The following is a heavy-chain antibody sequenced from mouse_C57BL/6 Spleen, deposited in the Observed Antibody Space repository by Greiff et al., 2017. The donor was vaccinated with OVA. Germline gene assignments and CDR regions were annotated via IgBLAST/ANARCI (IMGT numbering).Heavy chain of an antibody. CDR2: IDPANGNT. CDR3: ARSIYYGSSPYYYAMDY. Sequence: EVKLVESVAELVRPGASVKLSCTASGFNIKNTYMHWVKQRPEQGLEWIGRIDPANGNTKYAPKFQGKATITADTSSNTAYLQLSSLTSEDTAIYYCARSIYYGSSPYYYAMDYWGQGTSVTVSS. J-gene: IGHJ4*01. D-gene: IGHD1-1*01. V-gene: IGHV14-3*01. CDR1: GFNIKNTY.